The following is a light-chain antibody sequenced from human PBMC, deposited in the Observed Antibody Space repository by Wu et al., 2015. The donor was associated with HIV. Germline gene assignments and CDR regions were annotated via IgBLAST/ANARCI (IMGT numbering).Light chain of an antibody. J-gene: IGKJ2*03. CDR1: QIIPSSH. Sequence: IVLTQSPDTLSLSPGETAILSCRASQIIPSSHLAWYQQKPGQAPRLLIYGSSTRATGIPDRFSGSGSGTDFTLTISRLEPEDFAMYYCQQYGDSAYSFGQGTKLDIK. V-gene: IGKV3-20*01. CDR2: GSS. CDR3: QQYGDSAYS.